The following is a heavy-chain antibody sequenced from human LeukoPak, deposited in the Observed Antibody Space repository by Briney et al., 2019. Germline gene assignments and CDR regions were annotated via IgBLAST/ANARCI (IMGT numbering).Heavy chain of an antibody. J-gene: IGHJ6*02. D-gene: IGHD2-2*03. V-gene: IGHV1-69*04. CDR2: IIPILGIA. Sequence: SVKVSCKASGGTFSSYAISWVRQAPGQGLEWMGRIIPILGIANYAQKFQGRVTITADKSTSTAYMELSSLRSEDTAVYYCASSRVDIVVVPAAKYGMDVWGQGTTVTVSS. CDR1: GGTFSSYA. CDR3: ASSRVDIVVVPAAKYGMDV.